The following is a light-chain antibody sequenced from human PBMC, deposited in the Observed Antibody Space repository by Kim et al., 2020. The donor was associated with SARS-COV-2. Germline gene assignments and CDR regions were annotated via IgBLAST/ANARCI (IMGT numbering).Light chain of an antibody. Sequence: GQSITISCTGTTSDVGGYNYVSWYQQHPGKAPKLMIYDVTNRPSGVSNRFSGSKSDNTASLTISGLQAEDEADYYCGSYTSSTTWVFGGGTKLTVL. CDR3: GSYTSSTTWV. J-gene: IGLJ3*02. V-gene: IGLV2-14*03. CDR2: DVT. CDR1: TSDVGGYNY.